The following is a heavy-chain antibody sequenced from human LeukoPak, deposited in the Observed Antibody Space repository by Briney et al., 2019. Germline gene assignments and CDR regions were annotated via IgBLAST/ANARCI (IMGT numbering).Heavy chain of an antibody. Sequence: GGSLRLSCAASGFTFSSYSMNWVREAPGKGLEWVSYISSIGSTIYYADPVKGRFTISRDNAKNSLYLQMNSLRAEDTAVYYCAELGITMIGGVWGKGTTVTISS. V-gene: IGHV3-48*04. D-gene: IGHD3-10*02. CDR1: GFTFSSYS. CDR3: AELGITMIGGV. J-gene: IGHJ6*04. CDR2: ISSIGSTI.